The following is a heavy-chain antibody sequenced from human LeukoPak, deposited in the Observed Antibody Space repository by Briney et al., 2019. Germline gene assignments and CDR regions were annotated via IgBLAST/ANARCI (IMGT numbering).Heavy chain of an antibody. V-gene: IGHV3-9*03. CDR1: GFTFDDYA. D-gene: IGHD1-14*01. Sequence: GRSLRLSCAASGFTFDDYAMHWVRQAPGKGLEWVSGISWNSDMIGYADSVKGRFTISRDNAKNSLYLQMNSLRAEDMALYYCARGTLNIPGEHGAFDYWGQGTLVTVSS. CDR2: ISWNSDMI. CDR3: ARGTLNIPGEHGAFDY. J-gene: IGHJ4*02.